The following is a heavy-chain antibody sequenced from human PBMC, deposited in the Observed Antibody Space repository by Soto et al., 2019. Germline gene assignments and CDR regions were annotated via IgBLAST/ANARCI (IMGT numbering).Heavy chain of an antibody. J-gene: IGHJ5*02. CDR1: GGSISSGGYS. D-gene: IGHD1-26*01. CDR2: IYYSGST. Sequence: SETLSLTCAVSGGSISSGGYSWGWIRQPPGKGLEWIGSIYYSGSTYYNPSLKSRVTISVDTSKNQFSLKLSSVTAADTAVYYCATQEVGGSYVYTFDPWGQGTLVTVSS. CDR3: ATQEVGGSYVYTFDP. V-gene: IGHV4-39*01.